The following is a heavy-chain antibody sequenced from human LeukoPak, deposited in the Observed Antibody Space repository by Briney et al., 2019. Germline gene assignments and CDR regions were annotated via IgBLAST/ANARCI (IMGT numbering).Heavy chain of an antibody. D-gene: IGHD3-16*01. CDR1: GYTFTNYG. J-gene: IGHJ4*02. Sequence: GASVKVSCKASGYTFTNYGLSWVRQAPGQGLEWMGWISAYNGNTNYAQQFQGRVTMTTDTSTSTAYMELKSLRSDDTAVYYCARDRVTFGGVMLPEYWGQGTPVTVSS. CDR3: ARDRVTFGGVMLPEY. V-gene: IGHV1-18*01. CDR2: ISAYNGNT.